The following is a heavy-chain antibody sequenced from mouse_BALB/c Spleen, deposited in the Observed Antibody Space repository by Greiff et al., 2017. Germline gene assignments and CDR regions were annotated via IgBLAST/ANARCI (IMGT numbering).Heavy chain of an antibody. D-gene: IGHD2-4*01. Sequence: VQLQQSGAELVRSGASVTLSCTASGFNIKDYYMHWVKQRPEQGLEWIGWIDPENGDTEYAPKFQGKATMTADTSSNTAYLQLSSLTSEDTAVYYGNAGDDDVPFAYWGQGTLVTVSA. CDR1: GFNIKDYY. V-gene: IGHV14-4*02. J-gene: IGHJ3*01. CDR2: IDPENGDT. CDR3: NAGDDDVPFAY.